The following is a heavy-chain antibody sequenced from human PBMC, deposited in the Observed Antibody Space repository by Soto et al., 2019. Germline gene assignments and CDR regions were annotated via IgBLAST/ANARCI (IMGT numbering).Heavy chain of an antibody. Sequence: QERLVESGGKIVQPGRSLRLSCVTSGFTFSRYGMHWVRQAQGQGLEWVATISKDGRNEYYLESVKGRFTISRDHSENTVYLPMDSLRLEDTAVYYCAGLTVTDTPGYYDRWGQGTLVTVSS. CDR1: GFTFSRYG. D-gene: IGHD4-17*01. CDR2: ISKDGRNE. J-gene: IGHJ4*02. V-gene: IGHV3-30*04. CDR3: AGLTVTDTPGYYDR.